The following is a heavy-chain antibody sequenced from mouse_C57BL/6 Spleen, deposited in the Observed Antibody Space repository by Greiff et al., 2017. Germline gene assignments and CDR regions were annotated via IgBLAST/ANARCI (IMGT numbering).Heavy chain of an antibody. J-gene: IGHJ4*01. CDR2: IYPGSGST. Sequence: QVQLQQPGAELVKPGASVKMSCKASGYTFTSYWITWVEQRPGQGLEWIGDIYPGSGSTNYNEKFKSKATLTVDTSSTTAYMQLSSLTSEDSAVYYCARKLTGTYYAMDYGGQGTSVTVSS. CDR3: ARKLTGTYYAMDY. V-gene: IGHV1-55*01. CDR1: GYTFTSYW. D-gene: IGHD4-1*01.